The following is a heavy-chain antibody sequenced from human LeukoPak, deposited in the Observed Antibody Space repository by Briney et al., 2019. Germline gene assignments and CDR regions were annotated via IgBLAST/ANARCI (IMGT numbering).Heavy chain of an antibody. D-gene: IGHD1-26*01. CDR1: GGSISSSSYY. Sequence: PSETLSLTCTVSGGSISSSSYYWGWIRQPPGKGLEWIGSIYYSGSTYYNPSLKGRVTISVDTSKNQFSLKLSSVTAADTAVYYCARTVGATCDYWGQGTLVTVSS. V-gene: IGHV4-39*01. CDR3: ARTVGATCDY. CDR2: IYYSGST. J-gene: IGHJ4*02.